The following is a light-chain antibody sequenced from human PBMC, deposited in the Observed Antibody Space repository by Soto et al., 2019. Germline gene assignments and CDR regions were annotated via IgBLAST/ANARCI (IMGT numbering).Light chain of an antibody. Sequence: QSALTQPASVSGSPGQSITISCTGTSSDVGNYNLVSWYQQHPGKAPKLMIYEVSKRPSGVSNRFSGSKSGNTASLTISGLQAEDEADYYCCSYAGSSTDVFGTGTKLTVL. J-gene: IGLJ1*01. CDR2: EVS. V-gene: IGLV2-23*02. CDR3: CSYAGSSTDV. CDR1: SSDVGNYNL.